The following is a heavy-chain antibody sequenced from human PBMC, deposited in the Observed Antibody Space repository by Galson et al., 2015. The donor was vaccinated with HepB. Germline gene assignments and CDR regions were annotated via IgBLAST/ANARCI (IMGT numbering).Heavy chain of an antibody. J-gene: IGHJ4*02. D-gene: IGHD1-26*01. V-gene: IGHV3-66*01. CDR3: ARDKLGEGFFDS. CDR2: IYSGGST. CDR1: GFSVSGSY. Sequence: SLRLSCAASGFSVSGSYMSWVRQSPGRGLQWVSLIYSGGSTKYADSVRGRFTISRNSSKNTLELQMSSLTVDDTAVYYCARDKLGEGFFDSWGQGTLVTVSS.